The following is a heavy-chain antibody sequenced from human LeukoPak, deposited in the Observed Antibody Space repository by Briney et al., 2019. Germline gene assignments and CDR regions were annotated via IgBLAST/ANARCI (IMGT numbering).Heavy chain of an antibody. CDR1: GDSISSSSYY. J-gene: IGHJ4*02. Sequence: ETLSLTCTVSGDSISSSSYYWGWIRQPPGKGLEWVANIKQDGSEKYYVGSVKGRFTISRDNAKNSLYLQMNSLRAEDTAVYYCASGWYYFDYWGQGTLVTVSS. D-gene: IGHD6-19*01. CDR3: ASGWYYFDY. CDR2: IKQDGSEK. V-gene: IGHV3-7*01.